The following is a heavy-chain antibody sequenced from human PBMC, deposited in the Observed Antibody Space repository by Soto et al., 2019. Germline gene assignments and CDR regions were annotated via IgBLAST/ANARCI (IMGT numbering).Heavy chain of an antibody. V-gene: IGHV1-69*13. D-gene: IGHD2-2*01. J-gene: IGHJ6*02. CDR1: GGTFSSYA. CDR3: AREGLVLVPTTVNSDYYYYAMDV. CDR2: FIPIFGTA. Sequence: ASVKVSCKASGGTFSSYAISWVRQAPGQGLEWMGGFIPIFGTANYAQKFQGRVTITADESTNTAYMELSSLRSEDTAVYYCAREGLVLVPTTVNSDYYYYAMDVWGQGTTVTVSS.